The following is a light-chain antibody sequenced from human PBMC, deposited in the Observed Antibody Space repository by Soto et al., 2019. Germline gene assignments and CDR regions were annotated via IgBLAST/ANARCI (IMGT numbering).Light chain of an antibody. CDR2: GAS. CDR1: QSVSNNY. V-gene: IGKV3-20*01. CDR3: QQYGSSGT. Sequence: EIVLTQSPGTLSLPPGERATLSCRASQSVSNNYLAWYQQKPGQAPRLLIYGASNRATGIPDRFSGSGSGTDFTLTISRLEPEDFAVYYCQQYGSSGTFGQGTNADIK. J-gene: IGKJ1*01.